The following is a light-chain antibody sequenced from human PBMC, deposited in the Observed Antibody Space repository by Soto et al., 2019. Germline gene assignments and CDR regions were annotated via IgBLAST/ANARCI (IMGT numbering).Light chain of an antibody. Sequence: EVVLTQSPGTLSLSPGERASLSCRASQSVSKNYLAWYQQKPGQSPKLLIFGSSDRATGIPDRFSGSGSGTDFTLTISSLEPEDFPVYYCQQYGSSPPYTFGQGTKLEIK. CDR2: GSS. CDR3: QQYGSSPPYT. V-gene: IGKV3-20*01. J-gene: IGKJ2*01. CDR1: QSVSKNY.